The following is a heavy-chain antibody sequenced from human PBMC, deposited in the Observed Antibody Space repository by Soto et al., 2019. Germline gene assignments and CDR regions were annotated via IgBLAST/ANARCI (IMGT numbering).Heavy chain of an antibody. V-gene: IGHV3-48*01. CDR1: GFILSDCA. D-gene: IGHD7-27*01. CDR3: ARDLSWGSNWYYYMDV. J-gene: IGHJ6*03. CDR2: ISSSSSVI. Sequence: EVQLVESGGGLVQPGGSLRLSCATSGFILSDCAMNWVRQAPGKGLEWVSYISSSSSVIDYADSVKGRFTVSRDNARNSLYLQRKSLRAEDTAVYYCARDLSWGSNWYYYMDVWGKGTTVTVSS.